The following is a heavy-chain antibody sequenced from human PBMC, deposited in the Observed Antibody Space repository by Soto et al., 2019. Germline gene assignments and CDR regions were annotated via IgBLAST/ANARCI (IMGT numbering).Heavy chain of an antibody. CDR1: GFTFSSYG. CDR2: IWYDGSNK. J-gene: IGHJ6*03. V-gene: IGHV3-33*01. Sequence: GGSMRLSCAASGFTFSSYGMRWVSQAPGKGLEWVAVIWYDGSNKYYADSVKGRFTISRDNSKNTLYLQMNSLRAEDTAVYYCARARNYGGIRSGAYYYYYMDVWGKGTTVTLSS. D-gene: IGHD4-4*01. CDR3: ARARNYGGIRSGAYYYYYMDV.